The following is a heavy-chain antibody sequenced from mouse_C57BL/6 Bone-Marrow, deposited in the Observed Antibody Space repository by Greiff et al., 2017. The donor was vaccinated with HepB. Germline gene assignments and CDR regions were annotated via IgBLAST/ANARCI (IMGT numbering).Heavy chain of an antibody. CDR3: AREGTTVVEWYFDV. J-gene: IGHJ1*03. V-gene: IGHV5-16*01. CDR1: GFTFSDYY. CDR2: INYDGSST. D-gene: IGHD1-1*01. Sequence: EVMLVESEGGLVQPGSSMKLSCTASGFTFSDYYMAWVRQVPEKGLEWVANINYDGSSTYYLDSLKSRFIISRDNAKNILYLQMSSLKSEDTATYYCAREGTTVVEWYFDVWGTGPTVTVSS.